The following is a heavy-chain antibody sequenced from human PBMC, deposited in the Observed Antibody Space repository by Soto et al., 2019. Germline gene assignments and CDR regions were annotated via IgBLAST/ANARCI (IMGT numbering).Heavy chain of an antibody. V-gene: IGHV1-2*04. D-gene: IGHD2-21*02. Sequence: SVKVSCKAAGYSFSGYYMHWVRQAPGQGLEWMGWINPNSGGTNYAQKFQGWVTMTRDTSISTAYMELSRLRSDDTAVYYCARDRPRSYCGGDCYSDYFDYWGQGTLVTVSS. J-gene: IGHJ4*02. CDR3: ARDRPRSYCGGDCYSDYFDY. CDR2: INPNSGGT. CDR1: GYSFSGYY.